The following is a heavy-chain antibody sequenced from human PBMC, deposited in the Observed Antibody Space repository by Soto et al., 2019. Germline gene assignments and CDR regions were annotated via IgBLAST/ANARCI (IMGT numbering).Heavy chain of an antibody. J-gene: IGHJ4*02. CDR1: GYTFSGYA. D-gene: IGHD4-17*01. CDR2: VSAYTGHT. V-gene: IGHV1-18*01. Sequence: QVQLVQSGAEVKKPGASVKVSCKASGYTFSGYAIAWVRQAPGQGLEWLGWVSAYTGHTDYAQNLQGRFSMTTDTSTSTAYMELRSLTSDDTAVYYCARPSGSYGDYAWSLSYWGQGTLVTVSS. CDR3: ARPSGSYGDYAWSLSY.